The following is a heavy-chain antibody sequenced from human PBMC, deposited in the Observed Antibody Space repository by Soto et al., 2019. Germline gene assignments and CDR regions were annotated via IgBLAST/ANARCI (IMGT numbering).Heavy chain of an antibody. J-gene: IGHJ4*02. D-gene: IGHD6-19*01. CDR2: ISSSSSTI. V-gene: IGHV3-48*04. CDR3: AKDGSGYSSGWFGFHFDY. CDR1: GFTFSSYS. Sequence: EVQLVESGGGLVQPGGSLRLSCAASGFTFSSYSMNWVRQAPGKGVEWVSYISSSSSTIYYADSVKGRFTISRDNAKNSVYLQMNSLRAEDTAVYYCAKDGSGYSSGWFGFHFDYWGQGTLVTVSS.